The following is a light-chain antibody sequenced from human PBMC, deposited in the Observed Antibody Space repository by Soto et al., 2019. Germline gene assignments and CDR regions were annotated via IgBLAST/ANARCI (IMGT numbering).Light chain of an antibody. J-gene: IGKJ4*01. CDR3: QQLNSYRLT. Sequence: DIQLTQSPSFLSASVGDRVTITCRASQGISSYFAWYQQKPGKAPKHLIYAVSTLQSGVPSWFSGSASGTEFTLTISSLQPEDFATYYCQQLNSYRLTFGGGTKVEIK. CDR2: AVS. V-gene: IGKV1-9*01. CDR1: QGISSY.